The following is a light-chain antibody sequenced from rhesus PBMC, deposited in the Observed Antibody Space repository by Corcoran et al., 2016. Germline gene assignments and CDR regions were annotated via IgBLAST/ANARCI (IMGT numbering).Light chain of an antibody. Sequence: DIQMTQSPSSLSASVGDRVTITCQASQGISSWLAWYQQKPGKAPKLLIYAASSLQSGVPSRISGSGSETDFTLTISSLQPEDFATYYCQQNYGHPLTFGGGTKVEIK. CDR1: QGISSW. CDR3: QQNYGHPLT. CDR2: AAS. J-gene: IGKJ4*01. V-gene: IGKV1-19*01.